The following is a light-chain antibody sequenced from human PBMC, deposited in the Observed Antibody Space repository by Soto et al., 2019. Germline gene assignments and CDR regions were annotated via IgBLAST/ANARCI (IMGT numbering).Light chain of an antibody. CDR1: QSVSSSY. J-gene: IGKJ5*01. CDR2: DAS. CDR3: QQRQYWPPLT. V-gene: IGKV3D-20*02. Sequence: IVLSKYPGTLSLSPGERATLSCRAIQSVSSSYLAWYQQKPGQAPRLLIYDASNRATGIPARFSGSGSGTDFTLTISSLEPEEFAIYYCQQRQYWPPLTFGQGTRLEIK.